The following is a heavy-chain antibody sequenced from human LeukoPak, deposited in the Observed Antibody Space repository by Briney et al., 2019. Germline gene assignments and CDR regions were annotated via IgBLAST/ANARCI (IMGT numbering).Heavy chain of an antibody. J-gene: IGHJ4*02. CDR2: IKQDGSEK. Sequence: GGSLRLSCAASGFTFSSYWMSWVRQAPGKGLEWVANIKQDGSEKYYVDSVKGRFTISRDNAKNSLYLQMNSLRAEDAAVYYCARNREGRRFIVVVPAAMGGQDYFDYWGQGTLVTVSS. D-gene: IGHD2-2*01. CDR1: GFTFSSYW. CDR3: ARNREGRRFIVVVPAAMGGQDYFDY. V-gene: IGHV3-7*01.